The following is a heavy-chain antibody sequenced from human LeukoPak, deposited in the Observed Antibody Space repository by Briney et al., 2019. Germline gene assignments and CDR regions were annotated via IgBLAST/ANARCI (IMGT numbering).Heavy chain of an antibody. CDR2: ISNDGNRK. V-gene: IGHV3-30*18. J-gene: IGHJ4*02. Sequence: GRSLRLSCAASGVTFSNYGMHWVRQAPGKGLEWVAVISNDGNRKYYSDSVKGRFTISRDNSKNTLYLQMNSLRAEDTAVYYCAKDLVLSDGYNFDYWGQGTLVTVSS. CDR1: GVTFSNYG. D-gene: IGHD5-24*01. CDR3: AKDLVLSDGYNFDY.